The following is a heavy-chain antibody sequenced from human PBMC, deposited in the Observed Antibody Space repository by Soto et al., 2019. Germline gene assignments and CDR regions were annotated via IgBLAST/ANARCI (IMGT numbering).Heavy chain of an antibody. J-gene: IGHJ6*02. Sequence: GASVKVSCKSSGGTLSTSAINWVRQAPGQGLEWMGWMDPNSGVSGYAQRFQGRVTMTRNTSITTAHMELSSLTSEDTAVYYCARTRKFDFWRKGLDIWGQGTTVTVSS. CDR1: GGTLSTSA. CDR2: MDPNSGVS. D-gene: IGHD3-3*01. V-gene: IGHV1-8*01. CDR3: ARTRKFDFWRKGLDI.